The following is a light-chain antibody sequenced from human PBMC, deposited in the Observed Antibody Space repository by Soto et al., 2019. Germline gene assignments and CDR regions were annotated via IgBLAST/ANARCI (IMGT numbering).Light chain of an antibody. Sequence: QSVLTPPASVSGAPGQSITVFCTGTTRDVGGYNSVSWYQQHPGKVPKLMIYDVSNRPSGVSNRFSGSKSGNTASLTISGLQAEDEADYYCSSYTSSSTLVFGTGTKVTVL. CDR2: DVS. CDR3: SSYTSSSTLV. CDR1: TRDVGGYNS. V-gene: IGLV2-14*01. J-gene: IGLJ1*01.